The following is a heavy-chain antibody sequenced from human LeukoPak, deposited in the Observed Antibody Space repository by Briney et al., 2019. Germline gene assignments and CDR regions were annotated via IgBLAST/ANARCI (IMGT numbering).Heavy chain of an antibody. J-gene: IGHJ3*02. CDR3: ARSHIAARVPDAFDI. D-gene: IGHD6-6*01. V-gene: IGHV5-51*01. CDR1: GYSFSTYW. Sequence: GESLKISCKGSGYSFSTYWIDWVRQMPGKGLEWMGIIYPGDSDTRYSPSFQGQVTISADKSISTAYLQWSSLKASDTAMYYCARSHIAARVPDAFDIWGQGTMVTVSS. CDR2: IYPGDSDT.